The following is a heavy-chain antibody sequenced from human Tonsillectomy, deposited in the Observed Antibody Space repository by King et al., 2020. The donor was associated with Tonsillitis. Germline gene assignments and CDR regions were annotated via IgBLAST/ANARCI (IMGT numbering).Heavy chain of an antibody. J-gene: IGHJ3*01. Sequence: QLVQSGAEVKKSGESLKISCSGPKYSFTAFWVAWVRQAPGKGLEWLGVVYPDDSSTKYSPAFQGRGTISADKSSSTAFLQWGSLRVSDSAIYYCARRMPVAVVWGQGTKVTVSS. CDR3: ARRMPVAVV. V-gene: IGHV5-51*01. D-gene: IGHD2-2*01. CDR2: VYPDDSST. CDR1: KYSFTAFW.